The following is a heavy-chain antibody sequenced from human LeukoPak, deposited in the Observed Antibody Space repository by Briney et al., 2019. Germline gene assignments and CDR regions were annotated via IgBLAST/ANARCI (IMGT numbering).Heavy chain of an antibody. CDR2: INPNSGGT. D-gene: IGHD4-23*01. Sequence: ASVKVSCKASGYTFTGYYMHWVRQAPGQGLEWMGWINPNSGGTNYAQKFQGRVTMTRDTSISTAYMELSRLRSNDTAVYYCAREVGYGGNAQEYWGQGTLVTVSS. J-gene: IGHJ4*02. V-gene: IGHV1-2*02. CDR1: GYTFTGYY. CDR3: AREVGYGGNAQEY.